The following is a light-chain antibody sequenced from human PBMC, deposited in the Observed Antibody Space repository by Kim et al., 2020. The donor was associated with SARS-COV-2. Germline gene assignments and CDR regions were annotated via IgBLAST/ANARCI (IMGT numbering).Light chain of an antibody. V-gene: IGLV3-19*01. CDR3: NSRDSSGNHWV. Sequence: ALGHTVRITCQGNSLRSYYASWYQQKPGPAPVLVIYGKNNRPSGIPDRFSGSSSGNTASLTITGAQAEDEADYYCNSRDSSGNHWVFGGGTQLTVL. CDR1: SLRSYY. CDR2: GKN. J-gene: IGLJ3*02.